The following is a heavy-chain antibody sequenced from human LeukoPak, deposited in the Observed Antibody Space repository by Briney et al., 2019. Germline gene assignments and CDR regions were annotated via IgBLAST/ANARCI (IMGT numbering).Heavy chain of an antibody. J-gene: IGHJ6*02. V-gene: IGHV3-53*05. D-gene: IGHD6-6*01. CDR1: GFTVSSNY. Sequence: PGGSLRLSCAASGFTVSSNYMSWVRQAPGKGLEWVSVIYSGGSTYYADSVKGRFTISRDNSKKMLFLQMNSLRAEDTAVYYCAKTEVFSSSSRYYYYNGLDVWGQGTTVTVSS. CDR3: AKTEVFSSSSRYYYYNGLDV. CDR2: IYSGGST.